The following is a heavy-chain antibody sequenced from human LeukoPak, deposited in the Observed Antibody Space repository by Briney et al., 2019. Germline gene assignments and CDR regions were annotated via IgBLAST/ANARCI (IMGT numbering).Heavy chain of an antibody. Sequence: SETLSLTCTVSGYSISSGFYWGWIRQPPGKGLEWIGYIYHSGSTYYNPSLKSRVTISVDRSKNQFSLKLSSVTAADTAVYYCARVPPGSYDAFDIWGQGTMVTVSS. D-gene: IGHD1-26*01. V-gene: IGHV4-38-2*02. CDR3: ARVPPGSYDAFDI. CDR2: IYHSGST. CDR1: GYSISSGFY. J-gene: IGHJ3*02.